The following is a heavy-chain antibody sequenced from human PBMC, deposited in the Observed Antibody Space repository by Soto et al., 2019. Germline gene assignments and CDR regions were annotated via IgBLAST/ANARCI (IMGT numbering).Heavy chain of an antibody. Sequence: QITLKESGPTLVKPTQTLTLTCTYCGFSLTTGPMDVGWIRQPPGKALEWLVVIYWDDDKRYSPSLRSRLTITKDTSKNEVVLTMTNMDPVDTATYYCAHRLSGYNWDGGYFDSWGQGALVTVSS. CDR1: GFSLTTGPMD. V-gene: IGHV2-5*02. CDR3: AHRLSGYNWDGGYFDS. CDR2: IYWDDDK. J-gene: IGHJ4*02. D-gene: IGHD1-1*01.